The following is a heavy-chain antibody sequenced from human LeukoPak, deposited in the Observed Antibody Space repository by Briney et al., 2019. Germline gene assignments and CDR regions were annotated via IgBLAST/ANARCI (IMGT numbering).Heavy chain of an antibody. J-gene: IGHJ4*02. CDR2: IYSNGDT. D-gene: IGHD1-26*01. CDR3: ARVFTTTMPTAFDY. V-gene: IGHV3-53*01. Sequence: GGSLRLSCAASGFSVSRNYMSWVRQAPGKGLEWVSVIYSNGDTYYADSVKGRFTISKDNSKNTVHLQMKVLRAHDTAIYYCARVFTTTMPTAFDYWGQGTLVTVSP. CDR1: GFSVSRNY.